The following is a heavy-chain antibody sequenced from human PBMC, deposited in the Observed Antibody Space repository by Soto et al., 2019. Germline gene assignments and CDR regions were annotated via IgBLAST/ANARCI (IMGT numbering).Heavy chain of an antibody. J-gene: IGHJ3*02. Sequence: EVQLVESGGGLVQPGGSLRLSCAAYGFTFSSYWMTWVRQAPGKGLEWVANINPDGSEKYYVDSVKGRFTISRDNAKNSLYLQMDSPRAEDTVVYYCARGVTTGVDAFDMWGQGTMVTVSS. CDR2: INPDGSEK. CDR3: ARGVTTGVDAFDM. D-gene: IGHD3-3*01. V-gene: IGHV3-7*01. CDR1: GFTFSSYW.